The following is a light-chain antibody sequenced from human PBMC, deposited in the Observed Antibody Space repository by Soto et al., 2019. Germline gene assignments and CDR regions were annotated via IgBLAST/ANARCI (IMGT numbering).Light chain of an antibody. Sequence: EIVMTQSPATLSVSPGERATLSCRASQSVGSNLAWYQQKPGQAPRLLIYGASTRATVIPARLSGSGSGTEFTLTISSLQSEDFAVYYCQQYNNWWTFGQGAKVEI. CDR1: QSVGSN. CDR3: QQYNNWWT. J-gene: IGKJ1*01. V-gene: IGKV3-15*01. CDR2: GAS.